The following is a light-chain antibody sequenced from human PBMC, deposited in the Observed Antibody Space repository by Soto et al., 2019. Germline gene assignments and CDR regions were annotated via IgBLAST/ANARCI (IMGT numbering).Light chain of an antibody. CDR2: DAS. Sequence: EIVLTQSPATLSLSPGERATLSCRASQSVSSYLAWYQQKPGQAPRLLIYDASNRATGIPARFSGSGSGTDFTLTISSLEPEDFAVYYCQQRGLTVGGRTKVEIK. V-gene: IGKV3-11*01. J-gene: IGKJ4*01. CDR1: QSVSSY. CDR3: QQRGLT.